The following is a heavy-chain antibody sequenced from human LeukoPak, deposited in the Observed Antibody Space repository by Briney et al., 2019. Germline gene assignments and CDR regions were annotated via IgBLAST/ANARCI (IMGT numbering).Heavy chain of an antibody. CDR2: IRGSGTST. J-gene: IGHJ4*02. D-gene: IGHD2-21*02. CDR1: GFIFSSYT. V-gene: IGHV3-23*01. Sequence: GASLRLSCAASGFIFSSYTLSWVRQAPGKGLEWISAIRGSGTSTYYAASVKGRFTISRDNSRNTLYLQMNSLRAEDTAVYYCAKDTCGADCYSHYDHWGQGTLVTVSS. CDR3: AKDTCGADCYSHYDH.